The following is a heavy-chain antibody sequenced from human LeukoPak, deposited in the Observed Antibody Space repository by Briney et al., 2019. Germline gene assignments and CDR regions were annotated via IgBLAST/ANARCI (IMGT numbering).Heavy chain of an antibody. Sequence: ASVKVSCKASGYTFTGCHMHWVRQAPGQGLEWMGWINPNSGGTNYAQKFQGRVTMTRDTSISTANMELSSLRSDDTAVYYCAREMESGTVVTPGYWGQGTLVTVSS. CDR2: INPNSGGT. V-gene: IGHV1-2*02. CDR3: AREMESGTVVTPGY. D-gene: IGHD4-23*01. J-gene: IGHJ4*02. CDR1: GYTFTGCH.